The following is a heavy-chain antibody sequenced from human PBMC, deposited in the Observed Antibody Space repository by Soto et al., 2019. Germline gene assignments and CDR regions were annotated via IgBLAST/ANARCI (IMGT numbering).Heavy chain of an antibody. J-gene: IGHJ6*02. Sequence: GASVKVSCKASGGTFSSYAISWVRQAPGQGLEWMGGIIPIFGTANYAQKFQGRVTITADESTSTAYMELSSLRSEDTAVYYCARIRYFALDVWGQGTTVTVSS. CDR2: IIPIFGTA. D-gene: IGHD3-9*01. V-gene: IGHV1-69*13. CDR3: ARIRYFALDV. CDR1: GGTFSSYA.